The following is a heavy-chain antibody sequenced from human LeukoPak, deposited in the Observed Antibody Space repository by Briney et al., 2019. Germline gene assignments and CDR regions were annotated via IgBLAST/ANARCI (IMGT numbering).Heavy chain of an antibody. CDR2: IKEDGSAT. J-gene: IGHJ4*02. D-gene: IGHD1-1*01. Sequence: GGPLRLSCAASGFTFSTYWMTWVRQAPEKGPEWVANIKEDGSATYYVDSVKGRFTISRDNAKKSLYLQMNSLRAEDTAVYYCARDSPGYLAYDSWGQGTLVTVSS. V-gene: IGHV3-7*04. CDR3: ARDSPGYLAYDS. CDR1: GFTFSTYW.